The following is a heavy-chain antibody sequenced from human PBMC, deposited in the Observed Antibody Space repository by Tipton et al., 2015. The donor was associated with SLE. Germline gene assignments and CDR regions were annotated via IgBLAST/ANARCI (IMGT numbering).Heavy chain of an antibody. CDR3: ARARRTTSSHFDY. CDR2: IYHTGST. J-gene: IGHJ4*02. D-gene: IGHD1-14*01. Sequence: TLSLTCTVSGGSIRSSRHFWSWIRQHPGKGLEGIGYIYHTGSTYYNPSLESRLTISIDTSKNQFSLRLTSMTPADTALYYCARARRTTSSHFDYWGQGTLVTVSS. CDR1: GGSIRSSRHF. V-gene: IGHV4-31*03.